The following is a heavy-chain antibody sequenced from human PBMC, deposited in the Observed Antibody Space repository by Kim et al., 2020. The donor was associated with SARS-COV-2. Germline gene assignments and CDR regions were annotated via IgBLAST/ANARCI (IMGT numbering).Heavy chain of an antibody. Sequence: DPNAVKGRSTIPRENSKNTLYLQMNSLRAEDTAVYYCAKDLEAPGYFDYWGQGTLVTVSS. V-gene: IGHV3-23*01. CDR3: AKDLEAPGYFDY. J-gene: IGHJ4*02. D-gene: IGHD1-1*01.